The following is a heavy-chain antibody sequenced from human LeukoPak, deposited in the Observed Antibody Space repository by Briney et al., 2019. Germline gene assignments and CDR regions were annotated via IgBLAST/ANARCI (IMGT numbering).Heavy chain of an antibody. D-gene: IGHD3-10*01. J-gene: IGHJ5*02. CDR3: ARDQITMVRGAQIWNWFDP. CDR2: IYYSGST. V-gene: IGHV4-59*01. Sequence: ETLSLTCTVSGGSIISYYWSWIRQPPGKGLEWIGYIYYSGSTNYSPSLKSRVTISVDTSKNQFSLRLSSVTAVDTAVYYCARDQITMVRGAQIWNWFDPWGQGTLVTVSS. CDR1: GGSIISYY.